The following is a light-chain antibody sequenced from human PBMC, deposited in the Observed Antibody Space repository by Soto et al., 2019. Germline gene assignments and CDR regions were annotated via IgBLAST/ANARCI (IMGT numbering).Light chain of an antibody. V-gene: IGLV2-14*01. CDR2: DVS. CDR3: SSYTGSRYL. Sequence: QSALTQPASVSGSPGQSITISCTGTSSDVGDYNYVSWYQQHPGKAPKLMIYDVSNRPSGVSNRFSGSKSGNTASLTISGLQAEDEADYYCSSYTGSRYLFGTGTKVTVL. CDR1: SSDVGDYNY. J-gene: IGLJ1*01.